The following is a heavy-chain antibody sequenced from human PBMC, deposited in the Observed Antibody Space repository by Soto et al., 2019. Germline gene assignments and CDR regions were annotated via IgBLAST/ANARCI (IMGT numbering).Heavy chain of an antibody. CDR3: ASPSNPNYGYFDY. CDR1: GYTFTSYA. V-gene: IGHV1-3*01. CDR2: INAGNGNT. D-gene: IGHD4-17*01. Sequence: ASVKVSCKASGYTFTSYAMHLVRQAPGQRLEWMGWINAGNGNTKYSQKFQGRVTITRDTSASTAYMELSSLRSEDTAVYYCASPSNPNYGYFDYWGQGTLVTVSS. J-gene: IGHJ4*02.